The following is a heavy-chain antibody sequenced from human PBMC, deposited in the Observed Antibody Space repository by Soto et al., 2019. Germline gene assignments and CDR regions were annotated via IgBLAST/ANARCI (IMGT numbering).Heavy chain of an antibody. CDR2: IYWDDSK. J-gene: IGHJ4*02. CDR3: AHKGYGDYPIDY. D-gene: IGHD4-17*01. Sequence: QITLKESGPTLVKPTQTLTLTCTFSGFSLSTSGVGVGWIRQPPGKALEWLAVIYWDDSKHYSPSLKSRLTXXKYXSKNQVVLTMTNMDPVDTATYYCAHKGYGDYPIDYWGQGTLVTVSS. V-gene: IGHV2-5*02. CDR1: GFSLSTSGVG.